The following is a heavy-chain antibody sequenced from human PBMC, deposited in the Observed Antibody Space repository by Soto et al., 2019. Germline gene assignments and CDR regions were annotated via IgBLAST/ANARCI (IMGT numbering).Heavy chain of an antibody. Sequence: SQTLSLTCAISGDSVSSNNVVWNWIRQSPSRGLEWLGRTYYRSKWYNDYAVSVKSRITINPDTSKNQFSLQLNSVTPEDTAVYYCARINPPVGRGFDYWGQGTLVTVPS. CDR2: TYYRSKWYN. V-gene: IGHV6-1*01. J-gene: IGHJ4*02. CDR1: GDSVSSNNVV. D-gene: IGHD1-26*01. CDR3: ARINPPVGRGFDY.